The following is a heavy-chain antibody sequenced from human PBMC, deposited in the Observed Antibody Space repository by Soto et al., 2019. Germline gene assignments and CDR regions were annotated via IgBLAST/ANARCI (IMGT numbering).Heavy chain of an antibody. J-gene: IGHJ5*02. CDR3: ARTHLPLEMATISIGWFDP. Sequence: SGPTLVNPTQNLTLTCTFSGFSLSTSGMCVSWIRQPPGKALEWLALIDWDDDKYYSTSLKTRLTISKDTSKNQVVLTMTNMDPVDTATYYCARTHLPLEMATISIGWFDPWGQGTLVTVSS. CDR2: IDWDDDK. CDR1: GFSLSTSGMC. D-gene: IGHD5-12*01. V-gene: IGHV2-70*01.